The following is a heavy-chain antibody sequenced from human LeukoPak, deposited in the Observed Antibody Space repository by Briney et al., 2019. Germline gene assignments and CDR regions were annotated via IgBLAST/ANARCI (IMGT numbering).Heavy chain of an antibody. CDR2: INPNSGDT. Sequence: ASVKVSCKAFGYTLTGYYMHWVRQAPGQGLEWMGWINPNSGDTNYAQKFQGRVTMTRDTSISTAYMELSRLRSDDTAVYYCARVPQWLPHLLDAFDIWGQGTMVTVSS. V-gene: IGHV1-2*02. J-gene: IGHJ3*02. D-gene: IGHD6-19*01. CDR3: ARVPQWLPHLLDAFDI. CDR1: GYTLTGYY.